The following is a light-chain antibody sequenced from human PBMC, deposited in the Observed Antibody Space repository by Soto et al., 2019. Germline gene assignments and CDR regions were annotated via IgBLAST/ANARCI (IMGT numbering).Light chain of an antibody. CDR1: SSGVGGYNY. Sequence: QSALTQPASVSGSPGQSITISCTGTSSGVGGYNYVSWYQQHPGKAPKLLIYEVNNRPSGVPHRFSGSKSGNTASLTISGLQAEDEADYYCSSFASTHTYVFGTGTKVTVL. V-gene: IGLV2-14*01. J-gene: IGLJ1*01. CDR2: EVN. CDR3: SSFASTHTYV.